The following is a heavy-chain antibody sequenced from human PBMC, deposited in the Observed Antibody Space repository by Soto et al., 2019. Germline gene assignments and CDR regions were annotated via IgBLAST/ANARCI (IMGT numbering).Heavy chain of an antibody. V-gene: IGHV1-18*01. CDR1: GYTFTSYG. Sequence: QVQLVQSGAEVKKPGASVKVSCKASGYTFTSYGISWVRQAPGQGLEWMGWISAYNGNTKYAQKLQGRVTMTTDTSTSTAYMELRSLRSDDTAVYYCARDTRIPVSSSTYYFDYWGQGTLVTVSS. J-gene: IGHJ4*02. D-gene: IGHD2-8*01. CDR3: ARDTRIPVSSSTYYFDY. CDR2: ISAYNGNT.